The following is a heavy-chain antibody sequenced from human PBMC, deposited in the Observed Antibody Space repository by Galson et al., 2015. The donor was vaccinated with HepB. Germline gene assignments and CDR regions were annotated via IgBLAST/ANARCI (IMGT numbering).Heavy chain of an antibody. V-gene: IGHV1-69*13. CDR2: ITPIFGIA. CDR1: GGTFSSYA. Sequence: SVTVSCKASGGTFSSYAISWVRQAPGQGLEWMGGITPIFGIANYAQKFQGRVTITADESTSTAYMELSSLRSEDTAVYYCARETVAQLLMGGPFDYWGQGTLVTVSS. CDR3: ARETVAQLLMGGPFDY. J-gene: IGHJ4*02. D-gene: IGHD2-2*01.